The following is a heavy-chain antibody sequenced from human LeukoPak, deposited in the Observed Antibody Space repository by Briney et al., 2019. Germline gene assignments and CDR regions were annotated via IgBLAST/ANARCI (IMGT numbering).Heavy chain of an antibody. J-gene: IGHJ4*02. Sequence: GGSLRLSCAASGFMFKSYAMSWVRQAPGKGLEWLSGTTGRGDDTKYADSVKGRFIISRDNSKNTVHLHLNGLTVEDAAVYYCAKDIFSSVGTPDYWGQGTLVTVSS. CDR3: AKDIFSSVGTPDY. D-gene: IGHD3-3*02. CDR2: TTGRGDDT. V-gene: IGHV3-23*01. CDR1: GFMFKSYA.